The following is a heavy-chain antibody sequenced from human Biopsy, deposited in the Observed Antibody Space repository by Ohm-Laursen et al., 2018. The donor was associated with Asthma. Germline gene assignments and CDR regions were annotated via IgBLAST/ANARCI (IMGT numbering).Heavy chain of an antibody. CDR3: ANTLTVASTYGLDV. J-gene: IGHJ6*02. CDR2: IYSGGTS. V-gene: IGHV3-53*01. D-gene: IGHD4-23*01. Sequence: SLRLSCAASGFAVSRDHMFWVRQAPGKGLEWVSVIYSGGTSHTADSVRGRFTISRDYSKNTLYLQMNSLRGEDTAVYYCANTLTVASTYGLDVRGQGTTVTVSS. CDR1: GFAVSRDH.